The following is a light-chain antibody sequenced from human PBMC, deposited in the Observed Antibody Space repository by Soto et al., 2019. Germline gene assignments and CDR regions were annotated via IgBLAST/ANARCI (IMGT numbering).Light chain of an antibody. CDR1: SSNIGAGYD. Sequence: QAVVTQPPSVSGAPGQRVTISCTGSSSNIGAGYDVHWYQQLPGTAPKLLIYGNSNRPSGVPDRFSGSKSGTSASLAITGVQAADEADYYCQSYDSSLSGVVFGGGTKLTVL. V-gene: IGLV1-40*01. J-gene: IGLJ2*01. CDR2: GNS. CDR3: QSYDSSLSGVV.